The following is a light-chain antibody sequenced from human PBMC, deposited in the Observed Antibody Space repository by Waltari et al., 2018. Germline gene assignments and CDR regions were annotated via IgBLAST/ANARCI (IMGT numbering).Light chain of an antibody. CDR3: QQYGSSPPYT. CDR2: GAS. V-gene: IGKV3-20*01. Sequence: EIVLTQSPGTLSLSPGERATLSCRASQSVSSSYLAWYQQKPGRAPRLLSYGASSRATGIPDRFSGSGSGTDFTLTISRLEPEDFAVYYCQQYGSSPPYTFGQGTKLEIK. J-gene: IGKJ2*01. CDR1: QSVSSSY.